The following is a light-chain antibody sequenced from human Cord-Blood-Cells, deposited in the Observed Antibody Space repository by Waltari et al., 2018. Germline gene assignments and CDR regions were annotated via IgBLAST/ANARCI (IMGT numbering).Light chain of an antibody. CDR2: AAS. CDR1: QSISSY. CDR3: QQSYSTLRSYT. J-gene: IGKJ2*01. Sequence: DIQMTQSPSSLSASVGDRVTITCRTSQSISSYLNWYQQKPGKAPKLLIYAASSLHSGVPSRFSCSGSVTDFTLTISSLQPEDFATYYCQQSYSTLRSYTFGQGTKLEIK. V-gene: IGKV1-39*01.